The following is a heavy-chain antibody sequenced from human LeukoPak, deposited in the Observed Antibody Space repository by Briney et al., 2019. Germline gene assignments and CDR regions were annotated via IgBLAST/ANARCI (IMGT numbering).Heavy chain of an antibody. CDR1: GGSISSYY. J-gene: IGHJ4*02. CDR2: MYSSGGT. CDR3: ARQGRNHYDSSGYCRLELDFDY. Sequence: SETLSLTCTVSGGSISSYYWSWIRQPPGKGLEWIGYMYSSGGTNYNPSLKGRVDISVDTSKNQFSLKLSSVTAADTAVYYCARQGRNHYDSSGYCRLELDFDYWGQGTLVPVSS. D-gene: IGHD3-22*01. V-gene: IGHV4-59*08.